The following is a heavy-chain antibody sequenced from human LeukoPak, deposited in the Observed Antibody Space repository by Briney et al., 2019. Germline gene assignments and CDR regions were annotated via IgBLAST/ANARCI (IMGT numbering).Heavy chain of an antibody. V-gene: IGHV4-34*01. CDR2: INHSGST. Sequence: PSDTLSLTCAVYGGSFSGYYWSWIRRPPGKGLEWIGEINHSGSTNYNPSLKSRVTISVDTSKNQFSLKLSSVTAADTAVYYCARDAARPHDYWGQGTLVTVSS. D-gene: IGHD2-15*01. CDR1: GGSFSGYY. CDR3: ARDAARPHDY. J-gene: IGHJ4*02.